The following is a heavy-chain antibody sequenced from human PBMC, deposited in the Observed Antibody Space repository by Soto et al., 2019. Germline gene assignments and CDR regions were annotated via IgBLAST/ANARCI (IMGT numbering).Heavy chain of an antibody. CDR3: ARDVLRYFDWFFDYDIFDY. CDR2: ISAYNGNT. CDR1: GYTFTSYG. J-gene: IGHJ4*02. V-gene: IGHV1-18*01. Sequence: ASVKVSWKASGYTFTSYGISWVRQAPGQGLERMGWISAYNGNTNYAQKLQGRVTMTTDTSTSTAYMELRSLRSDDTAVYYCARDVLRYFDWFFDYDIFDYWAQGTLVTVSS. D-gene: IGHD3-9*01.